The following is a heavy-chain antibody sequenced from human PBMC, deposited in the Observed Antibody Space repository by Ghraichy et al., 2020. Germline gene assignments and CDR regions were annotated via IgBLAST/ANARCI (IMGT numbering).Heavy chain of an antibody. D-gene: IGHD6-19*01. J-gene: IGHJ4*02. Sequence: GGSLRLSCAVSGLPLNNNHINWVRQAPGKGLEWVSFIYKDGDTSYADSVKGRFTISRDRAKNTLYLQMDSLRDEDTAKYYCAGSLSGLDSGDHWGQGTLVTVSS. CDR1: GLPLNNNH. V-gene: IGHV3-53*01. CDR3: AGSLSGLDSGDH. CDR2: IYKDGDT.